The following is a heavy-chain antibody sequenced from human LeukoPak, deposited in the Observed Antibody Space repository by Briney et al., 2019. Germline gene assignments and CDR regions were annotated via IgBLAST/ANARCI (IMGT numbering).Heavy chain of an antibody. CDR1: GFTFGDYA. J-gene: IGHJ6*04. V-gene: IGHV3-49*04. Sequence: GGSLRLSCTGSGFTFGDYAISWVRQAPGKGLEWLGFIRSKDNDGTTGYAASVKGRFIISRDDSKSIAYLQMNDLKTEDTAVYYCTRDRWGGDYTSRGMDVWGKGTTVTVSS. CDR3: TRDRWGGDYTSRGMDV. CDR2: IRSKDNDGTT. D-gene: IGHD4-17*01.